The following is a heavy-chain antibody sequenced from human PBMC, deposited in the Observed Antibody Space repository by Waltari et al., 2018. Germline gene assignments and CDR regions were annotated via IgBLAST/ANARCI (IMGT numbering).Heavy chain of an antibody. CDR2: IYYSGST. J-gene: IGHJ6*02. CDR3: ARVPDSSSHSIYYYGMDV. Sequence: QLQLQESGPGLVKPSETLSLTCTVSGGSISSSSYYWGWIRQPPGKGLEWIGSIYYSGSTYYNPSLKSRVTISVDTSKNQFSLKLSSVTAADTAVYYCARVPDSSSHSIYYYGMDVWGQGTTVTVSS. D-gene: IGHD6-6*01. V-gene: IGHV4-39*07. CDR1: GGSISSSSYY.